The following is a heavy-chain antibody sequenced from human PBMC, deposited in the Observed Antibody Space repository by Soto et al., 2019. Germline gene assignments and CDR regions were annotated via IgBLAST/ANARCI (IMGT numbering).Heavy chain of an antibody. V-gene: IGHV1-69*12. Sequence: QFQLVQSGAEVKKPGSSVQVSCKASGGTFSSYAITWVRQAPGQGLVWMGGIIPIFGTANYAQKFPGRVTITADESTSTAYMELSSLRSEDTAVYYGARVLIGTTSYYFDSWGQGTLVTVSS. CDR3: ARVLIGTTSYYFDS. CDR1: GGTFSSYA. J-gene: IGHJ4*02. CDR2: IIPIFGTA. D-gene: IGHD1-7*01.